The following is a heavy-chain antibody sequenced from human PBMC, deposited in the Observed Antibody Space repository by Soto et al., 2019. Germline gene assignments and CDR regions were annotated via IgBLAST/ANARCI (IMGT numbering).Heavy chain of an antibody. CDR1: GYTFTSYA. V-gene: IGHV1-3*01. CDR2: INAGNGNT. CDR3: ARAHDSSGYYYGTVDY. Sequence: ASVKVSCKASGYTFTSYAMHWVRQAPGQRLEWMGWINAGNGNTKYSQKFQGRVTVTRDTSASTAYMELSSLRSEDTAVYYCARAHDSSGYYYGTVDYWGQGTLVTVSS. J-gene: IGHJ4*02. D-gene: IGHD3-22*01.